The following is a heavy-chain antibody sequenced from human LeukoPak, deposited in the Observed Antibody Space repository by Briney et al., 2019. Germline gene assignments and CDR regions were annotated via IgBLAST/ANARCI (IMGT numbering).Heavy chain of an antibody. J-gene: IGHJ4*02. CDR3: ARGGSRRDTAMVWDY. V-gene: IGHV4-59*01. D-gene: IGHD5-18*01. Sequence: SETLSLTRPVSGGSITSYHWNWIRQPPGKGLEWIGYISYSGSTSYNPSLKSRVTISMDTSKNQFSLRLTSVTAADTAFYYCARGGSRRDTAMVWDYWGQGILVTVSS. CDR2: ISYSGST. CDR1: GGSITSYH.